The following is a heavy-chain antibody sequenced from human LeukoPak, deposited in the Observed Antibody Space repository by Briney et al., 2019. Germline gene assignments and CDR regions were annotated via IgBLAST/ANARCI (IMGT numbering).Heavy chain of an antibody. D-gene: IGHD6-13*01. CDR3: ARGRAAAGSSPDYFDF. CDR1: GGSITTYY. CDR2: ISYSGRT. V-gene: IGHV4-59*01. Sequence: PSETLSLTCTVSGGSITTYYWSWIRQPPGRGLEWLGYISYSGRTNHNPSLKSRGTISLDTSKNQFALKLTSVTAADTAVYYCARGRAAAGSSPDYFDFWGRGTQVTVSS. J-gene: IGHJ4*02.